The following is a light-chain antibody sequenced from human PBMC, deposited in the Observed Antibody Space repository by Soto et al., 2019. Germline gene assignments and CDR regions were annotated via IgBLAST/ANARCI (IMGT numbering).Light chain of an antibody. Sequence: QSALTQPASVSGSPGQSITISCTGTSSDVGGYNYVSWYQQHPGKAPKLMIYDVSNRPSGVSDRFSGSKSGNTASLTTSGLQAEDEADYYCSSYTSSRTHVVFGGGTKLTVL. CDR1: SSDVGGYNY. CDR3: SSYTSSRTHVV. J-gene: IGLJ2*01. CDR2: DVS. V-gene: IGLV2-14*01.